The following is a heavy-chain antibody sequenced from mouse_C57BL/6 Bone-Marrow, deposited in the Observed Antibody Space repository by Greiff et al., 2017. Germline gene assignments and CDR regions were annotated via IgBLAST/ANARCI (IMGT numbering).Heavy chain of an antibody. V-gene: IGHV1-53*01. CDR3: AKIMVTTRGYFDY. J-gene: IGHJ2*01. Sequence: QVQLQQPGTELVKPGASVKLSCKASGYTFTSYWMHWVKQRPGQGLEWIGNINPSNGGTNYNEKFKSKATLTVDKSSSTAYMQLSSLTSEDSAVYYFAKIMVTTRGYFDYWGQCTTLTVSS. CDR2: INPSNGGT. CDR1: GYTFTSYW. D-gene: IGHD2-2*01.